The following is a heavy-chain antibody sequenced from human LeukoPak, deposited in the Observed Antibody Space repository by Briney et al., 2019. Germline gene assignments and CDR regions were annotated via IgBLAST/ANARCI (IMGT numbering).Heavy chain of an antibody. V-gene: IGHV3-11*05. J-gene: IGHJ3*02. Sequence: KPGGSLRLSCAAYGFTFSDYFMSWLRQAPGKGLEWVSYISSTTNYTNYADSVKGRFTISRDNAKNSLYLQMSSLRAEDTAVYYCARDRDYRAFDIWGQGTMVTVSS. CDR2: ISSTTNYT. CDR1: GFTFSDYF. D-gene: IGHD3-16*01. CDR3: ARDRDYRAFDI.